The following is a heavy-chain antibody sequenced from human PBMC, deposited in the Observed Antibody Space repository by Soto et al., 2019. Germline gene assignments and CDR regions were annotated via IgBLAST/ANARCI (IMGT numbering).Heavy chain of an antibody. CDR1: GYTLTDYY. J-gene: IGHJ2*01. CDR2: INPDSGGT. V-gene: IGHV1-2*02. Sequence: GASVKVSCKASGYTLTDYYIHWVRQAPGQGLEWVGWINPDSGGTNLAQRFQGRVTMTSDTSINTAYMELSSLRSDDTAVYYCAIRTGQLAIISEFDGDWFFEVWGRGTLVTVSS. D-gene: IGHD2-2*01. CDR3: AIRTGQLAIISEFDGDWFFEV.